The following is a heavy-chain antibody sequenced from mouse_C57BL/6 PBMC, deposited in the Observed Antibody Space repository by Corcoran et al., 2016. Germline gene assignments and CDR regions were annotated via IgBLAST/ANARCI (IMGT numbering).Heavy chain of an antibody. CDR3: ASQGITTVVNPYYFDY. Sequence: EVQLQQSGPVLVKPGASVKMSCKASGYTFTDYYMNWVKQSHGKSLEWIGVINPYNGGTSYNQKFKGKATLTVDKSSSTAYMELNSLTSEDSAVYYCASQGITTVVNPYYFDYWDQGTTLTVSS. J-gene: IGHJ2*01. CDR1: GYTFTDYY. CDR2: INPYNGGT. D-gene: IGHD1-1*01. V-gene: IGHV1-19*01.